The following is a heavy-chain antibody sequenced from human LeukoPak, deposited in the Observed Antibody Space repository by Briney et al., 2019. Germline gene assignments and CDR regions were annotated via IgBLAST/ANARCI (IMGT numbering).Heavy chain of an antibody. V-gene: IGHV4-39*01. CDR3: ARLVTRSSPRGAFDI. D-gene: IGHD6-13*01. CDR1: GGSISSSSYY. J-gene: IGHJ3*02. CDR2: IYYSEST. Sequence: SETLSLTCTVSGGSISSSSYYWGWIRQPPGKGLEWIGSIYYSESTYYNPSLKSRVTISVDTSKNQFSLKLSSVTAADTAVYYCARLVTRSSPRGAFDIWGQGTMVTVSS.